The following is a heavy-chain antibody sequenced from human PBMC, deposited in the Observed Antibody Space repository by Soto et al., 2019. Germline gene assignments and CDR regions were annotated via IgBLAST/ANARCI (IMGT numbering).Heavy chain of an antibody. V-gene: IGHV4-59*01. J-gene: IGHJ3*01. CDR2: VYDSGST. CDR3: AREGGGWFGAFDV. Sequence: QVRLQESGPGLVQPSETLSLTCTVSGVSITNYYWNWIRQPPGKGLEWIGYVYDSGSTTYNPPLRGRVPIAVDMSKYQFSLKLDSVTAADTAVYYCAREGGGWFGAFDVWGQGTMVTVSS. CDR1: GVSITNYY. D-gene: IGHD3-10*01.